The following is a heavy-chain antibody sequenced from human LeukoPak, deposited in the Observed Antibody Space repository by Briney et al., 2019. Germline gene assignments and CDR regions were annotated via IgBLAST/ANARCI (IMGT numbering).Heavy chain of an antibody. CDR2: ISGSGGST. J-gene: IGHJ4*02. CDR1: GFTFSSYA. Sequence: GGSLRLSCAASGFTFSSYAMSWVRQAPGKGLEWVSAISGSGGSTYYADSVKGRFTISRDNSKNTLYLQMNSLRAEDTAVYYCVKGGYYYDSSGLFDYWGQGTLVTVSS. D-gene: IGHD3-22*01. CDR3: VKGGYYYDSSGLFDY. V-gene: IGHV3-23*01.